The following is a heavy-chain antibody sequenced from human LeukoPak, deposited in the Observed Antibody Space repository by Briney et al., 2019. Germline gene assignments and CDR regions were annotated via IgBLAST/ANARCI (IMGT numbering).Heavy chain of an antibody. J-gene: IGHJ6*03. Sequence: SETLSLTCTVSGGSISTYYWSWIRQSPGKGLEWIGYIYHSGSTYYNPSLKSRVTISVDRSKNQFSLQLSSVTAADTAIYYCARGQQLANYYYYYMDVWGTGTTVTVSS. V-gene: IGHV4-59*12. D-gene: IGHD6-13*01. CDR3: ARGQQLANYYYYYMDV. CDR2: IYHSGST. CDR1: GGSISTYY.